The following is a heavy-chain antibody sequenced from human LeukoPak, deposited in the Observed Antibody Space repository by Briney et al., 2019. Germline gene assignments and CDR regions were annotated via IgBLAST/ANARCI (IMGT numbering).Heavy chain of an antibody. V-gene: IGHV3-21*01. D-gene: IGHD5-12*01. CDR3: ARAEGGYDKFDY. CDR1: GFTFSSYS. CDR2: ISSSSSYI. Sequence: SGGSLLLSCAASGFTFSSYSMNWVRRAPGKGLEWVSSISSSSSYIYYADSVKGRFTISRDNAKNSLYLQMNSLRAEDTAVYYCARAEGGYDKFDYWGQGTLVTVSS. J-gene: IGHJ4*02.